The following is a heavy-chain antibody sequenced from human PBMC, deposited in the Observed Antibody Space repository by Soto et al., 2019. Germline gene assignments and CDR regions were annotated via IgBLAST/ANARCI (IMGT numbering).Heavy chain of an antibody. J-gene: IGHJ4*02. Sequence: EVQLVESGGGLEQPGRSLRLSCAASGFSFDDFAMHWVRQAPGKGLEWVSDLSWNGGYIAYADSVKGRFTISRDNAKNSLYLHMSSLRVEDTALYYCVKDRDYFDSSGYFDYWGQGTLVTVSS. CDR3: VKDRDYFDSSGYFDY. D-gene: IGHD3-22*01. CDR2: LSWNGGYI. CDR1: GFSFDDFA. V-gene: IGHV3-9*01.